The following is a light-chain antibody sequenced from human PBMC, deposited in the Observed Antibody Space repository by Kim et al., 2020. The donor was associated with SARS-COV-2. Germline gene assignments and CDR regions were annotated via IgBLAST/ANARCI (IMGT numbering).Light chain of an antibody. CDR1: SLRSYY. CDR3: NSRDSNDNVV. V-gene: IGLV3-19*01. CDR2: GKD. Sequence: SSELTQDPAVSVALGQTVRITCQGDSLRSYYATWYQQKPGQAPKVVIYGKDNRPSGIPDRFSGSNSGNTAYLTITGTQAGDEADYYCNSRDSNDNVVFGG. J-gene: IGLJ2*01.